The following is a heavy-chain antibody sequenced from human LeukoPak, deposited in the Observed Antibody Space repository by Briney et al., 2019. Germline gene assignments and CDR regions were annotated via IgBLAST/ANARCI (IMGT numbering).Heavy chain of an antibody. J-gene: IGHJ4*02. CDR3: ARYDVWGSYRALDY. Sequence: PSETLSLTCTVSGYSISSDYYWGWIRQPPGKGLEWIGTIYHSGSTYYNPSLKSRVTISVDTSKNQFSLKLSSVTAADTAVYYCARYDVWGSYRALDYWGQGTLVTVSS. CDR1: GYSISSDYY. D-gene: IGHD3-16*02. V-gene: IGHV4-38-2*02. CDR2: IYHSGST.